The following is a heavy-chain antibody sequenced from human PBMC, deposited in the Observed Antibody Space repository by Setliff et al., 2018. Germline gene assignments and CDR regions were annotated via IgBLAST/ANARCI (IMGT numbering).Heavy chain of an antibody. J-gene: IGHJ4*02. CDR2: IYSSGITSSGIT. CDR1: GGSLSSDY. CDR3: AKYPSKLPELGIYGRFDY. Sequence: TSETLSLTCIVSGGSLSSDYWSWIRQPAGKGLEWIGRIYSSGITSSGITHFNPSLKSRVAMSVDTSKNQSSLKLTSVTAADTAVYYCAKYPSKLPELGIYGRFDYWGQGTPVTVSS. D-gene: IGHD7-27*01. V-gene: IGHV4-4*07.